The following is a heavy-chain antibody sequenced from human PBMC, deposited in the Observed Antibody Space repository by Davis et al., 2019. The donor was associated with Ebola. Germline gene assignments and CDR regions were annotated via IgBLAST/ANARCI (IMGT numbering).Heavy chain of an antibody. D-gene: IGHD6-13*01. CDR3: ARDGVAAPFDY. Sequence: PGGSLRLSCAASGFTFSDTYMSWIRQAPGKGLEWISYISGDSGDTNYADSVKGRFTISRDNAKNSLYLQMNSLRAEDTAVYYCARDGVAAPFDYWGQGTLVTVSS. V-gene: IGHV3-11*06. CDR1: GFTFSDTY. J-gene: IGHJ4*02. CDR2: ISGDSGDT.